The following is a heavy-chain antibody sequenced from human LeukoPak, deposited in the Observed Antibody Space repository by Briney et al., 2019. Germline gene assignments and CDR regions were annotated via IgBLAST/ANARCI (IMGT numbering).Heavy chain of an antibody. CDR3: ARDRASITIFGVVISNDAFDI. CDR1: GFTFSSYW. J-gene: IGHJ3*02. V-gene: IGHV3-74*01. CDR2: INSDGSST. D-gene: IGHD3-3*01. Sequence: PGGSLRLSCAASGFTFSSYWMHWVRQAPGKGLVWVSRINSDGSSTSYGDSVKGRFSISRDNAKNTLYLQMSSLRAEDTAVYYCARDRASITIFGVVISNDAFDIWGQGTMVTVSS.